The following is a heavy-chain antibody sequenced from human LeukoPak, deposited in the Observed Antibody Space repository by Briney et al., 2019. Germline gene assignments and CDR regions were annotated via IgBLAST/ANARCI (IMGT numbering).Heavy chain of an antibody. CDR2: FGHNGGIT. CDR3: ALSPYYYGSGSRPGYFDY. D-gene: IGHD3-10*01. V-gene: IGHV3-23*01. CDR1: GFTFNYYG. Sequence: GGSLRLSCAASGFTFNYYGLSWVRQAPGKGLEWVSGFGHNGGITYSDSVKGRFTISRDNSKNTLFLQMNSLRADDTAVYYCALSPYYYGSGSRPGYFDYWGQGTLVTVSS. J-gene: IGHJ4*02.